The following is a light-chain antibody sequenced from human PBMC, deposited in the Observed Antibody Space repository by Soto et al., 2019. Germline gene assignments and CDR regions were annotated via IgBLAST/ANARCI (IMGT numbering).Light chain of an antibody. CDR2: EVT. Sequence: QSALTQPASVSGSPGQSITISCTGTSDDVAFYNYVSWYQQHPGKAPKLIIFEVTNRPSGVSNRFSGSKSGNTASLTISVLQAEDEADYYCSSYTSRSTYVFGTGTKLTVL. CDR1: SDDVAFYNY. CDR3: SSYTSRSTYV. V-gene: IGLV2-14*01. J-gene: IGLJ1*01.